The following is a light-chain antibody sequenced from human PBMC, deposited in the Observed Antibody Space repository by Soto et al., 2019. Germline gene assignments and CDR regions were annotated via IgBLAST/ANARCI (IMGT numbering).Light chain of an antibody. CDR3: QKYNTVPFT. CDR1: QGISNS. Sequence: DIPMTHSPSSLSASVGDRVTITCRASQGISNSLAWYQQKAGKVPQLLIYAASTLQSEVPSRFSGSGSGTDFTLTISSLQPEDVETYYCQKYNTVPFTVGGGTKVEIK. V-gene: IGKV1-27*01. CDR2: AAS. J-gene: IGKJ4*02.